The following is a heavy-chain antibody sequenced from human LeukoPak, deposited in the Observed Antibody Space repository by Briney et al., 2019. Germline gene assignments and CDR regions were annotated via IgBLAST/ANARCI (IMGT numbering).Heavy chain of an antibody. Sequence: GGSLRLSCAASGFTFDDYGLSWVRQVPGKGLEWVSGINWNGGSTGYTDSVKGRFTISRDKAKNFLYVQMISLRAEDTALYSCARRRVTFVRGVDITSYYFDYWGQGTLVTVSS. CDR1: GFTFDDYG. CDR2: INWNGGST. CDR3: ARRRVTFVRGVDITSYYFDY. J-gene: IGHJ4*02. V-gene: IGHV3-20*04. D-gene: IGHD3-10*01.